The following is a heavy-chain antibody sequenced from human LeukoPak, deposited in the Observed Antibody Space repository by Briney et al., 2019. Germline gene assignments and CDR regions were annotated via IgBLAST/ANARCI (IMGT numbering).Heavy chain of an antibody. J-gene: IGHJ4*02. CDR1: GFTFDDYA. CDR3: AKGATVVTEYYFDY. V-gene: IGHV3-9*01. Sequence: GGSLRLSCAASGFTFDDYAMHWVRQAPGKGLEGVSGISWNSGSIGYADSVKGRFTISRDNAKNSLYLQMNSLRAEDTALYYCAKGATVVTEYYFDYWGQGTLVTVSS. CDR2: ISWNSGSI. D-gene: IGHD4-23*01.